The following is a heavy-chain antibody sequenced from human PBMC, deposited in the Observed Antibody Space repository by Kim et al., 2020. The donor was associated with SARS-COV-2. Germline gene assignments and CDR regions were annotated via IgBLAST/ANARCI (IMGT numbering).Heavy chain of an antibody. D-gene: IGHD4-4*01. J-gene: IGHJ4*02. CDR2: I. V-gene: IGHV3-48*03. CDR3: ARGPNYSPFDY. Sequence: IKYAEAVRGRFPISRDNDKNSLYLKMNSLRAEDTAVYYCARGPNYSPFDYWGQGTLVTVSS.